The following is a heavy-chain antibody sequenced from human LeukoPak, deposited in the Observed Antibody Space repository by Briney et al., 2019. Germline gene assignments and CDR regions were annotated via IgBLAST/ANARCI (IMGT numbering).Heavy chain of an antibody. Sequence: SETLSLTCTVSGDSISSGNYYWSWIRQPAGKGLEWIGRIYSSGSTNYNPSLKSRVTMSIDTSKNQFSLKLTSVTAADTAVYYCARESYYSNNVDYWGQGTLVTVSS. CDR2: IYSSGST. CDR1: GDSISSGNYY. V-gene: IGHV4-61*02. CDR3: ARESYYSNNVDY. J-gene: IGHJ4*02. D-gene: IGHD4-11*01.